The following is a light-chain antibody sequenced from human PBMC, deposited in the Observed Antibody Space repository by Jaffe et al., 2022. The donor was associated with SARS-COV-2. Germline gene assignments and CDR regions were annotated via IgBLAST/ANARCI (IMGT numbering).Light chain of an antibody. J-gene: IGLJ1*01. CDR1: SSNIGSNY. CDR3: ATWDDGLYGYA. V-gene: IGLV1-44*01. CDR2: SSN. Sequence: QSVLTQPPSASGTPGQRVTISCSGSSSNIGSNYVNWYQQLPGAAPKLLIYSSNQRPSGVPDRFSGSKSGTSASLAISGLQSEDEAHYYCATWDDGLYGYALGTGTKVTVL.